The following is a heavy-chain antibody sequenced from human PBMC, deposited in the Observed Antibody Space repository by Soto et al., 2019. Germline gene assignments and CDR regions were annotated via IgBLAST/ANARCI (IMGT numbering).Heavy chain of an antibody. CDR1: GGSISSSSNY. V-gene: IGHV4-39*01. CDR3: VQGRAYSVYYYYHVMDV. Sequence: SETLSLTSTVSGGSISSSSNYWGWIRQPPGKGLEWIGSIYYSGSTYYNPSLKSRVTISVDTSKNQFSLKLSSVTAADTAVYYCVQGRAYSVYYYYHVMDVWGRGTTVTVSS. D-gene: IGHD4-4*01. CDR2: IYYSGST. J-gene: IGHJ6*02.